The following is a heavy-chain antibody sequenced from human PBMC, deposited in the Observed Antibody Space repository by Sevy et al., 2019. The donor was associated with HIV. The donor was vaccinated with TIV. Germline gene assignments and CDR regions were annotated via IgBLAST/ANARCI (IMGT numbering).Heavy chain of an antibody. V-gene: IGHV3-23*01. J-gene: IGHJ4*02. CDR1: GFSFSSYA. D-gene: IGHD6-19*01. Sequence: GGSLRLSCAASGFSFSSYAMSWVRQAPGKGLEWVSGISGTGGSTYYADSVKGRFTISRDNSKNTLYLQMNSLRAEDTALYYCAKDIDSSGSHYFDHWGQGTLVTVSS. CDR2: ISGTGGST. CDR3: AKDIDSSGSHYFDH.